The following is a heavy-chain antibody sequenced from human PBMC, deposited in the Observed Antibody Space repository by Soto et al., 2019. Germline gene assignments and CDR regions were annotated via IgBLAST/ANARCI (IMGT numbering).Heavy chain of an antibody. CDR3: ARVKTAVAGFPGDFDY. V-gene: IGHV1-18*01. CDR2: ISAYNGNT. J-gene: IGHJ4*02. D-gene: IGHD6-19*01. CDR1: GCTFTSYG. Sequence: ASLKVSCNTSGCTFTSYGISCGRHTTGQGLEWMGWISAYNGNTNYAQKLQGRVTMTTDTSTSTAYMEMRSLRSDDTAVYYCARVKTAVAGFPGDFDYWGQGTLVTVSS.